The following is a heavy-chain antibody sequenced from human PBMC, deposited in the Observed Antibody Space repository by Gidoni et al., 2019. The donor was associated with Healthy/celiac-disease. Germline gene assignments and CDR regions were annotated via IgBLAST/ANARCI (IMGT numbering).Heavy chain of an antibody. CDR1: GGTFSSYA. J-gene: IGHJ4*02. Sequence: QVQLVQSGAEVKKPGSSVKVSCKASGGTFSSYAISWVRQAPGHGLEWMGGIIPICGTANYAQKFQGRVTITADKSTRTAYMERSSLRAEDTAVYYCARVGRSGYYLGYWGQGTLVTVSS. D-gene: IGHD3-3*01. CDR2: IIPICGTA. CDR3: ARVGRSGYYLGY. V-gene: IGHV1-69*06.